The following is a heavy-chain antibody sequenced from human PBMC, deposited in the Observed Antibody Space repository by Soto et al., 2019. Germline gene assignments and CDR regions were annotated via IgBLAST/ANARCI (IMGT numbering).Heavy chain of an antibody. V-gene: IGHV1-46*01. CDR2: INPSGGSA. J-gene: IGHJ5*02. CDR3: ARDSGGFDP. Sequence: QVQLVQSGAEVKKPGASVKVSCKASGYTFTSYYMHWVRQAPGQGLEWMGIINPSGGSASYAQKFQGRVTMTRDTSTSTDFMKLSGLRSEDTAVYYCARDSGGFDPWGQGTLVTVSS. CDR1: GYTFTSYY. D-gene: IGHD6-25*01.